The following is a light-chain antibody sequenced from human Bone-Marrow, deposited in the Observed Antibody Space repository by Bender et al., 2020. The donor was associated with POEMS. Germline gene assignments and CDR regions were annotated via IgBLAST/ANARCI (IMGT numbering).Light chain of an antibody. CDR1: NIGRKS. V-gene: IGLV3-21*03. J-gene: IGLJ2*01. CDR2: DDS. Sequence: SYVLTQPPSLSVAPGKTARITCGGDNIGRKSVHWYQQKPGQAPVLVVFDDSDRPSGIPERFSGSNSGNTATLTISRVEAGDEADYYCHVWATSMIFGGGTKLTVL. CDR3: HVWATSMI.